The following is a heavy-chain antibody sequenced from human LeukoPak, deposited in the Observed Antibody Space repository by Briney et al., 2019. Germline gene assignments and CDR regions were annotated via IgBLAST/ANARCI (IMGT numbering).Heavy chain of an antibody. J-gene: IGHJ4*02. D-gene: IGHD6-13*01. CDR2: ISAYNGNT. CDR3: ARVAEYSSSWYPLSK. V-gene: IGHV1-18*01. CDR1: GYTFTSYG. Sequence: ASVKVSCKASGYTFTSYGISWVRQAPGQGLEWMGWISAYNGNTNYAQKLQGRVTITTDTSTSTAYMELRSLRSDDTAVYYCARVAEYSSSWYPLSKWGQGTLVTVSS.